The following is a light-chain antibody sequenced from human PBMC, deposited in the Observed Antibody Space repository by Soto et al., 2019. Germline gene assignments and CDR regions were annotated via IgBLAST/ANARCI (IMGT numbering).Light chain of an antibody. CDR2: SNN. J-gene: IGLJ2*01. V-gene: IGLV1-44*01. Sequence: QSVLTQPPSASGTPGQRVTISCSGSSSNIGSYTVNWYQQLPGTAPNILIYSNNQRPSGVPDRFSGSKSGTSASLAISGLQAEDEADYNCASWDDSLNGVVFGGGTKLTVL. CDR3: ASWDDSLNGVV. CDR1: SSNIGSYT.